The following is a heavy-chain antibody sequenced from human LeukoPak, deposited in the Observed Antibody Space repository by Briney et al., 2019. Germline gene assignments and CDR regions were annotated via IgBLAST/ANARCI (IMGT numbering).Heavy chain of an antibody. D-gene: IGHD6-13*01. CDR2: IYYSGST. J-gene: IGHJ4*02. V-gene: IGHV4-59*08. Sequence: SETLSLTCTVSGGSISSYYWSWIRQPPGKGLEWIRYIYYSGSTNYNPSLKSRVTISVDTSKNQFSLKLSSVTAADTAVYYCARHHDSSSSPLEFDYWGQGTLVTVSS. CDR1: GGSISSYY. CDR3: ARHHDSSSSPLEFDY.